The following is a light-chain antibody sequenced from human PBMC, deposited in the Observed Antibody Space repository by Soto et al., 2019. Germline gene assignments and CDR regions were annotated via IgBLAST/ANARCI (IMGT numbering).Light chain of an antibody. CDR1: RIGSKS. CDR3: QVWDSSSDHPV. V-gene: IGLV3-21*02. CDR2: DDT. J-gene: IGLJ3*02. Sequence: SYELTQPPSVSVAPGQTASITCGGNRIGSKSVHWYQQKPGQAPVLVVYDDTDRPSGIPERFSGSNSGNTATLTFSRVEAGDEADYYCQVWDSSSDHPVFGGGTKVTVL.